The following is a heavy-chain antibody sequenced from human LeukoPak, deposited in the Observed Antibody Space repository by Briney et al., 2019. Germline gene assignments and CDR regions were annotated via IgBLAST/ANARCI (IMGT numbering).Heavy chain of an antibody. D-gene: IGHD3-10*01. CDR1: GFTFSSYW. CDR3: ARDRGSYYYYYMDV. V-gene: IGHV3-74*01. Sequence: GGSLRLSCAAPGFTFSSYWMHWVRQAPGKGLVWVSRINSDGSSTSYADSVKGRFTISRDNAKNTLYLQMNSLRAEDTAVYYCARDRGSYYYYYMDVWGKGTTVTVSS. J-gene: IGHJ6*03. CDR2: INSDGSST.